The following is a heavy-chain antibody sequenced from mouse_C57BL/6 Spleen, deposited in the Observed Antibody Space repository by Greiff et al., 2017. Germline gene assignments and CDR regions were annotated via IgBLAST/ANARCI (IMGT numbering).Heavy chain of an antibody. CDR1: GYTFTSYW. CDR3: ARAPYSNYVWAMDY. J-gene: IGHJ4*01. CDR2: INPSSGYT. V-gene: IGHV1-7*01. Sequence: QVQLQQSGAELAKPGASVKLSCKASGYTFTSYWMHWVKQRPGQGLEWIGYINPSSGYTKYNQKFKDKATLTADKSSRTAYMQLSSLTYEDSAVYYCARAPYSNYVWAMDYWGQGTSVTVSS. D-gene: IGHD2-5*01.